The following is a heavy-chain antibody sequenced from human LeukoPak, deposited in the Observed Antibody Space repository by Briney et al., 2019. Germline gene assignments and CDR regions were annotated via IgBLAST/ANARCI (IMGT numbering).Heavy chain of an antibody. D-gene: IGHD4-17*01. J-gene: IGHJ4*02. CDR1: GFTFGDYA. CDR3: TRTGTTVTLYYFDY. CDR2: IRSKAYGGTT. V-gene: IGHV3-49*04. Sequence: GGSLRLSCTAPGFTFGDYAMSWVRQAPGKGMEWVGFIRSKAYGGTTEYAASVKGRFTISRDDSESIAYLQMNSLKTEDTAVYYCTRTGTTVTLYYFDYWGQGTLVTVSS.